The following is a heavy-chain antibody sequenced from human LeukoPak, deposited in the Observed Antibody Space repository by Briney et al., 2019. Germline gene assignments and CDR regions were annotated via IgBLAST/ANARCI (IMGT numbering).Heavy chain of an antibody. J-gene: IGHJ3*02. CDR3: ATVPYGSGSYYRGNAFDI. CDR1: GYTLTELS. Sequence: ASVKVSCKVSGYTLTELSMHWVRQAPGKGLEWKGGFDPEDGETIYAQKFQGRVTMTEDTSTDTAYMELSSLRSEDTAVYYCATVPYGSGSYYRGNAFDIWGQGTMVTVSS. D-gene: IGHD3-10*01. V-gene: IGHV1-24*01. CDR2: FDPEDGET.